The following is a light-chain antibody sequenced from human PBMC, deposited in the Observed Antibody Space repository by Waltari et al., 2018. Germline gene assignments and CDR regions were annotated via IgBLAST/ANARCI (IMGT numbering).Light chain of an antibody. Sequence: SYELTQPPSVSVSPGQAARISCSGNNLGNVYSSRYQPKPGQSPVVVIYKATERPSGIPDRFSGSSSGNTATLTISGTQDIDEADYYCQAWDTSDYVVFGGGTKLTVL. CDR3: QAWDTSDYVV. J-gene: IGLJ2*01. V-gene: IGLV3-1*01. CDR1: NLGNVY. CDR2: KAT.